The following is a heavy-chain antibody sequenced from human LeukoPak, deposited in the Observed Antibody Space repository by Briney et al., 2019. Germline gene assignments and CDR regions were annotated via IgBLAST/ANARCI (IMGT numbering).Heavy chain of an antibody. Sequence: GGSLRLSCAASGFTFSSYAMHWVRQAPGKGLEWVATISYDGSNKYYADSVKGRFTISRDNSKNTLYLQMNSLRAEDTAVYYCAKDNLGYCSGGSCYSGEVTSYNWFDPWGQGTLVTVSS. D-gene: IGHD2-15*01. CDR1: GFTFSSYA. CDR3: AKDNLGYCSGGSCYSGEVTSYNWFDP. J-gene: IGHJ5*02. CDR2: ISYDGSNK. V-gene: IGHV3-30*18.